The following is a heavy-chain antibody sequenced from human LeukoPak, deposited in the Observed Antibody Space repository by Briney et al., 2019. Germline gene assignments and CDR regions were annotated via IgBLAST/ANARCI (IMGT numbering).Heavy chain of an antibody. J-gene: IGHJ4*02. D-gene: IGHD2/OR15-2a*01. Sequence: GESLKISCKGSGYSFTSYGISWVRQAPGQGLEWMGWISAYNGNTNYAQKLQGRVTMTTDTSTSTAYMELRSLRSDDTAVYYCARDQYFDYWGQGTLVTVSS. CDR2: ISAYNGNT. CDR1: GYSFTSYG. CDR3: ARDQYFDY. V-gene: IGHV1-18*01.